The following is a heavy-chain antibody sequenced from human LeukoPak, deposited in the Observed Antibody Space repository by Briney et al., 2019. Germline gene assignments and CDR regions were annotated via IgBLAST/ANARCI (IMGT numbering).Heavy chain of an antibody. V-gene: IGHV3-7*01. CDR3: AREGGRDVLRFLEWPYYHYYYMDV. CDR1: GFTFSSYW. Sequence: GGSLRLSCAASGFTFSSYWMSWVRQAPGKGLEWVANIKQDGSEKYYVDSVKGRFTISRDNAKNSLYLQMNSLRAEDTAVYYCAREGGRDVLRFLEWPYYHYYYMDVWGKGTTVTVSS. D-gene: IGHD3-3*01. CDR2: IKQDGSEK. J-gene: IGHJ6*03.